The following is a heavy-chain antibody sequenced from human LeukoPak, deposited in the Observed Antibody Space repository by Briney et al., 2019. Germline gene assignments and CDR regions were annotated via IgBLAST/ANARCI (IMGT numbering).Heavy chain of an antibody. V-gene: IGHV4-4*09. CDR3: ASLSIGPSPYFYYYMDV. CDR1: GASIDSYY. CDR2: VYTSGNT. J-gene: IGHJ6*03. Sequence: SETLSLTCSVSGASIDSYYWGWIRQPPGKGLEWIGYVYTSGNTIYNPSLKSPVTISMDTSKNQFSLKMRSVTAADTAVYYCASLSIGPSPYFYYYMDVWGKGTSVTVSS. D-gene: IGHD2-21*01.